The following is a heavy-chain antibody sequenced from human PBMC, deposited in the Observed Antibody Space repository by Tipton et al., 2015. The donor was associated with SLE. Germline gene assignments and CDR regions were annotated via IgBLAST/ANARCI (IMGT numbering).Heavy chain of an antibody. Sequence: TLSLTCNVSGGSIRSDYWNWIRQPPGKGLEWIGYIYYSGSTNYNPSLKSRVTISVDTSKNQFSLKLSSVTAADTAVYYCARRYCSSTSCYTGGGWFDPWGQGTLVTVSS. CDR3: ARRYCSSTSCYTGGGWFDP. V-gene: IGHV4-59*01. CDR1: GGSIRSDY. J-gene: IGHJ5*02. D-gene: IGHD2-2*02. CDR2: IYYSGST.